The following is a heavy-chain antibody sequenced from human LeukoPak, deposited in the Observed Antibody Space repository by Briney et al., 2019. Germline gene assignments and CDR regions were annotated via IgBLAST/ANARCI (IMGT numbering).Heavy chain of an antibody. D-gene: IGHD2-8*01. V-gene: IGHV3-21*01. CDR2: ISSSSYI. CDR3: ARDSPVSPFDP. J-gene: IGHJ5*02. CDR1: GFTFSSYS. Sequence: PGGSLRLSCAASGFTFSSYSMNWVRQAPGKGLEWVSSISSSSYIYYADSVKGRFTISRDNAKNSLYLQMNSLRAEDTAVYYCARDSPVSPFDPWGQGTLVTVSS.